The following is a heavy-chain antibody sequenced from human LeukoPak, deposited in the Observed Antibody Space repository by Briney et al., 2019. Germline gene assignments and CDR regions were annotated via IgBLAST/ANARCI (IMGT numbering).Heavy chain of an antibody. V-gene: IGHV1-46*01. CDR1: GYTFTSYY. CDR3: ARGYCSSTSCHWEFDY. CDR2: INPSGGST. D-gene: IGHD2-2*01. Sequence: ASVKVSCKASGYTFTSYYMHWVRQAPGQGLEWMGIINPSGGSTSYAQKFQGRVTMTRDTSTSTVYMELSSLRSEDTAVYYCARGYCSSTSCHWEFDYWGQGTLVTVSS. J-gene: IGHJ4*02.